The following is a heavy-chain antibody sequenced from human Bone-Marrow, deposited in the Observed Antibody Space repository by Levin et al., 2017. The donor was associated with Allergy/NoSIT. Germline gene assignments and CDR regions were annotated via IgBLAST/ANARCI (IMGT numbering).Heavy chain of an antibody. J-gene: IGHJ4*02. CDR3: ARVGDPTVTGYSIDS. CDR1: GASIRTYY. CDR2: ISPSGST. D-gene: IGHD6-19*01. Sequence: PSETLSLTCSVSGASIRTYYWSWIRQTPGKGLEWVAYISPSGSTHYIPSLKSRVTISLDTSQNHFSLKVTSVTAADTAVYYCARVGDPTVTGYSIDSWGQGTLVTVSS. V-gene: IGHV4-4*08.